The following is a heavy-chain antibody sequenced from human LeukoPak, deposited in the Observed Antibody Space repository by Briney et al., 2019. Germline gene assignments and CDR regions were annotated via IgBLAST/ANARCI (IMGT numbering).Heavy chain of an antibody. CDR1: GFTVSSNY. V-gene: IGHV3-53*01. CDR3: AREVAGEGVTDY. D-gene: IGHD3-10*01. CDR2: IYSGGST. Sequence: PGGSLRLSCAASGFTVSSNYMSWVRQAPGKGLEWVSVIYSGGSTYYADSVKGRFTISRDNSKNTLHLQMNSLRAEDTAVYYCAREVAGEGVTDYWGQGTLVTVSS. J-gene: IGHJ4*02.